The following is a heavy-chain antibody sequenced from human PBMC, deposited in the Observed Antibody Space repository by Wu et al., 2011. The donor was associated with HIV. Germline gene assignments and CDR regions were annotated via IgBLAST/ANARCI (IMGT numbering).Heavy chain of an antibody. D-gene: IGHD3-16*01. J-gene: IGHJ6*02. CDR2: INPNRGAT. CDR3: AREWGDNGMDV. CDR1: GYTFTAYY. Sequence: QVQLEQSGSEVKKPGASVKVSCKASGYTFTAYYMHWVRQAPGQGLEWMGWINPNRGATNYAEKFQGRVTMTRDTSISTAYMELRLRSDDTAVYYCAREWGDNGMDVWGQGTTVTVSS. V-gene: IGHV1-2*02.